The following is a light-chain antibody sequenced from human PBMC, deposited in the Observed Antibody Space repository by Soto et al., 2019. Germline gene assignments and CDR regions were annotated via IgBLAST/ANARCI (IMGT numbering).Light chain of an antibody. J-gene: IGLJ1*01. V-gene: IGLV1-44*01. CDR1: SSNIGENT. CDR3: AAWDDSLRGHV. Sequence: QSAMTQPPAASGNPGQRGTIACSGTSSNIGENTVTWYQQLPGATPTVLIYTTNRRPAGVPDRFSGSKSGTSASLAITGLQSEDEADYYCAAWDDSLRGHVFGTG. CDR2: TTN.